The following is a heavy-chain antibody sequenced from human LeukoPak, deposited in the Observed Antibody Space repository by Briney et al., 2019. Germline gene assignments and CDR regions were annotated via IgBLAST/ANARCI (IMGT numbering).Heavy chain of an antibody. Sequence: GGSLRLSCAASGFTFSSHAMVWVRQAPGKGLEWVSFISHDGSESFHTESVKGRFTISRDNFKNTVDLQVSGLKEEHTAVYYCARDWGQRGVGATLANWGQGTLVIVSS. CDR3: ARDWGQRGVGATLAN. CDR2: ISHDGSES. CDR1: GFTFSSHA. V-gene: IGHV3-30*04. D-gene: IGHD1-26*01. J-gene: IGHJ4*02.